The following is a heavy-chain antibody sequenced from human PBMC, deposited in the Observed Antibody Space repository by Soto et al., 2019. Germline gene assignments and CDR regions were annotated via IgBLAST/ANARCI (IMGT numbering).Heavy chain of an antibody. J-gene: IGHJ6*02. CDR2: IYTSGST. Sequence: SETLSLTCTVSGGSISSYYWSWIRQPAGKGLEWIGRIYTSGSTNYNPSLKSRVTMSVDTSKNQFSLKLSSVTAADTAVYYCARGESVVVPAAIRGGYYYYGMDVWGQGTTVTVSS. CDR1: GGSISSYY. D-gene: IGHD2-2*01. V-gene: IGHV4-4*07. CDR3: ARGESVVVPAAIRGGYYYYGMDV.